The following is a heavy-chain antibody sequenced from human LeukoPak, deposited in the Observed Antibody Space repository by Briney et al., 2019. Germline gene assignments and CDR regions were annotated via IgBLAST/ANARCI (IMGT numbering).Heavy chain of an antibody. J-gene: IGHJ4*02. D-gene: IGHD4-23*01. CDR1: AGSISRYY. V-gene: IGHV4-59*12. Sequence: PSETLPLTRPVSAGSISRYYWSWIQQPPAKGLEWSGYIYDRGSTNYNPSLKSRVTISVDTSKTQFSLKLSSVTAADTAVYYCATLQYGGNSGGYWGQGTLVTVSS. CDR3: ATLQYGGNSGGY. CDR2: IYDRGST.